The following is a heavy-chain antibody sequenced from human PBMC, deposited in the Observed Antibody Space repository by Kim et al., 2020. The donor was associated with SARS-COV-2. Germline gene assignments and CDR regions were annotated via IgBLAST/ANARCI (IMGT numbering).Heavy chain of an antibody. J-gene: IGHJ4*02. V-gene: IGHV3-23*03. CDR3: AKDLPGHAFYDY. Sequence: YCAASGRGRFTISRDNSKNTLHLQMDSLRVEDTAIYYCAKDLPGHAFYDYWGQGALVTVTS.